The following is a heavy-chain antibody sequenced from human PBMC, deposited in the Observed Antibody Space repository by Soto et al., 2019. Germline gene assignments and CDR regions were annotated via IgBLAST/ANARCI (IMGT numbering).Heavy chain of an antibody. CDR1: GFTFSTYT. J-gene: IGHJ4*02. CDR2: ISFDESSK. Sequence: GGSLRLSCAASGFTFSTYTLHWVRQAPGKGLEWVAVISFDESSKFYADSVKGRFTISRDNSKNTLYLQMNSLRAEDTALYYCAKRGLYCGSDCYFPWFDFWGQGTLVTVSS. V-gene: IGHV3-30-3*02. D-gene: IGHD2-21*02. CDR3: AKRGLYCGSDCYFPWFDF.